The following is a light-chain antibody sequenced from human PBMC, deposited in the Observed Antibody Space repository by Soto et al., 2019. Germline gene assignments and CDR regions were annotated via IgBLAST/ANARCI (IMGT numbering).Light chain of an antibody. Sequence: SYELTQPPSVSVAPGQTARITCGGSDIEDKSVHWYQQKPGQAPVLVVYDDGDRPSGIPERFSGSNSGNTATLTISRVEAGDEADYYCQVWDISSDHVIFGGGTKLTVL. CDR2: DDG. J-gene: IGLJ2*01. CDR1: DIEDKS. CDR3: QVWDISSDHVI. V-gene: IGLV3-21*02.